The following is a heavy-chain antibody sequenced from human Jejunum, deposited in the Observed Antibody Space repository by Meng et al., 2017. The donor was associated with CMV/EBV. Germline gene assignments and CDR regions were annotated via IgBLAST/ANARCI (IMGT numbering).Heavy chain of an antibody. CDR1: GFTFSSYA. V-gene: IGHV3-23*03. J-gene: IGHJ4*02. Sequence: ASGFTFSSYAMGWVRQAPGWGLEWVSVIYSGGSSTYYAASVRGRFTISRDDSKNTLYLQMNSLRAEGTAVYYCAKDRSWGLDYFDYWGQGTLVTVSS. CDR3: AKDRSWGLDYFDY. D-gene: IGHD6-13*01. CDR2: IYSGGSST.